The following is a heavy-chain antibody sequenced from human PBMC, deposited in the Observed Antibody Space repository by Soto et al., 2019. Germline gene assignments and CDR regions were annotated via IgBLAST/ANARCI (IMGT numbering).Heavy chain of an antibody. CDR2: INHSGST. CDR3: ARAPRGGMDV. D-gene: IGHD3-10*01. CDR1: GGSFSGYY. Sequence: QVQLQQWGAGLLKPSETLSLTCAVYGGSFSGYYWSWIRQPPGKGLEWIGEINHSGSTNYNPSLKRRVTISVDTSKNQSSLKLSSVSAADTAVYYCARAPRGGMDVWGQGTTVTVSS. V-gene: IGHV4-34*01. J-gene: IGHJ6*02.